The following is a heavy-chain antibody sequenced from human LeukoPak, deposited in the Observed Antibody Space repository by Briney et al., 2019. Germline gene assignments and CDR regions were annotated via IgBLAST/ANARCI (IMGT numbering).Heavy chain of an antibody. Sequence: GRSLRLACAAAGFTFSSNGMHWVSQPPRKWMGWVVVISFEGSNKNYADSGKGRFTISRDSSKRTLYMQMNRRRAEDTAVYYCAIDSRGWYPRLTHCIYYWGQGTLVTASS. V-gene: IGHV3-30*03. CDR1: GFTFSSNG. CDR3: AIDSRGWYPRLTHCIYY. CDR2: ISFEGSNK. J-gene: IGHJ4*02. D-gene: IGHD6-19*01.